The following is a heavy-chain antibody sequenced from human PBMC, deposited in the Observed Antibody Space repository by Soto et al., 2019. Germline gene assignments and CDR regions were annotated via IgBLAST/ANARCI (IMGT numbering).Heavy chain of an antibody. V-gene: IGHV1-69*13. CDR2: IIPIFGTA. CDR1: GGTFSSYA. CDR3: ARQIVVIQYYYYYYGMDV. J-gene: IGHJ6*02. Sequence: SVKVSCKASGGTFSSYAISWVRQAPGQGLEWMGGIIPIFGTANYAQKFQGRVTITADESTSTAYMELSSLRSEDTAVYYCARQIVVIQYYYYYYGMDVWGQGTTVTVSS. D-gene: IGHD3-22*01.